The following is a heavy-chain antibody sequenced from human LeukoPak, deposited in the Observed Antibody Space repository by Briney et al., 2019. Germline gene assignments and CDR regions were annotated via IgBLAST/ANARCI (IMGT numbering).Heavy chain of an antibody. CDR2: IYHSGST. V-gene: IGHV4-38-2*01. Sequence: SETLSLTCAVSGYSISSGYYWGWIRQPPGKGREWIGSIYHSGSTYYNPSLKSRVTISVDTSKNQFSLKLSSVTAADTAVYYCAIHWGSGYTTYDYWGQGTLVTVSS. D-gene: IGHD3-16*01. CDR3: AIHWGSGYTTYDY. J-gene: IGHJ4*02. CDR1: GYSISSGYY.